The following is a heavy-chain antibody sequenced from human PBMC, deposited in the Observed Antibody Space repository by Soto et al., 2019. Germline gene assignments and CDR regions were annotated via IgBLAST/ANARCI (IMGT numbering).Heavy chain of an antibody. Sequence: QVQLVESGGGVVQPGRSLRLSCAASGFTFSSYGMHWVRQAPGTGLEWVAVIWYDGSNKYYADSVKGRFTISRDNSKNTLYLQMNSLRAEDTAVYYCARDPLCGGDCYSLDYWGQGTLVTVSS. J-gene: IGHJ4*02. CDR1: GFTFSSYG. CDR3: ARDPLCGGDCYSLDY. CDR2: IWYDGSNK. V-gene: IGHV3-33*01. D-gene: IGHD2-21*02.